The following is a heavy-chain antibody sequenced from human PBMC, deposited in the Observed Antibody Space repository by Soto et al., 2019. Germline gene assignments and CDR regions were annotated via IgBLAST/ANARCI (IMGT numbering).Heavy chain of an antibody. Sequence: QVKLQESGPGLATPSGTLSLTCAVSGVSISSGNWWTWVRQSPKRGLEYIDAIFHVGTANYYPSFERRAAIPLHTSRNPSSLKLPSVTAADTAIYFCALLVYDTRLNYMYFDFWRQGTLVTVSS. J-gene: IGHJ4*02. CDR2: IFHVGTA. D-gene: IGHD2-15*01. CDR3: ALLVYDTRLNYMYFDF. CDR1: GVSISSGNW. V-gene: IGHV4-4*02.